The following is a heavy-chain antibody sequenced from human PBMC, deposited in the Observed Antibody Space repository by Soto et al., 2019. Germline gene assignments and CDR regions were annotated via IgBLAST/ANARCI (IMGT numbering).Heavy chain of an antibody. CDR3: ARDLGGHCGGDCPPPGYYGMDV. D-gene: IGHD2-21*02. J-gene: IGHJ6*02. CDR2: INPNSGGT. CDR1: GYTFTGYY. V-gene: IGHV1-2*04. Sequence: ASVKVSCKASGYTFTGYYMHWVRQAPGQGLEWMAWINPNSGGTNYAQKFQGWVTMTRDTSISTAYMELSRLRSDDTAVYYCARDLGGHCGGDCPPPGYYGMDVWGQGSTVTAP.